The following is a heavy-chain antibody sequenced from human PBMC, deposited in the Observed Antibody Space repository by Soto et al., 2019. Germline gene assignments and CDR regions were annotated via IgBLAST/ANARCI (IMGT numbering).Heavy chain of an antibody. CDR3: ARDRGTPNYEYYDFWSGYYHGFDY. J-gene: IGHJ4*02. CDR1: GFTFSSYS. CDR2: ISSSSSTI. Sequence: GGSLRLSCAASGFTFSSYSMNWVRQAPGKGLEWVSYISSSSSTIYYADSVKGRFTISRDNAKNSLYLQMNGLRAEDTAVYYCARDRGTPNYEYYDFWSGYYHGFDYWGQGTLVTVSS. D-gene: IGHD3-3*01. V-gene: IGHV3-48*01.